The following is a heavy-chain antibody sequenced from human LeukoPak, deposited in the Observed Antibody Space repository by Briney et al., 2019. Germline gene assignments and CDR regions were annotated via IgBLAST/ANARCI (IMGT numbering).Heavy chain of an antibody. CDR3: ELGYYDSAT. Sequence: KPSETLSLTCTVSGGSISSSSYYWNWIRQPPGKGLEWTGSIYYSGSTYYNPSLKSRVTISVDTSKNQFSLKLSSVTAADTAVYYCELGYYDSATWGQGTLVTVSS. CDR1: GGSISSSSYY. CDR2: IYYSGST. V-gene: IGHV4-39*01. J-gene: IGHJ5*02. D-gene: IGHD3-22*01.